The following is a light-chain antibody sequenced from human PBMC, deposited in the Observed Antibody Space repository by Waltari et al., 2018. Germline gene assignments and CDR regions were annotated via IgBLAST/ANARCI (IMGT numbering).Light chain of an antibody. Sequence: SYELTQPPSVSVSPGQTASITCSGAKLGDKYSCCYQQKPGQSPVLVIYQDRKRPPGXXXXFSGSNSGNTATLTISGTQAMDEADYYCQAWDSSTVVFGGGTKLTVL. CDR3: QAWDSSTVV. J-gene: IGLJ2*01. V-gene: IGLV3-1*01. CDR1: KLGDKY. CDR2: QDR.